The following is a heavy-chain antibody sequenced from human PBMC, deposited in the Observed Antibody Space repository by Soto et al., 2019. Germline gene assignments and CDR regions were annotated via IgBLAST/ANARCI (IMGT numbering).Heavy chain of an antibody. CDR3: ARDPKYYYDSSGYQT. V-gene: IGHV3-11*01. CDR2: ISSSGSTI. CDR1: GFTFSDYY. Sequence: LRLSCAASGFTFSDYYMSWIRQAPGKGLEWVSYISSSGSTIYYADSVKGRFTISRDNAKNSLYLQMNSLRAEDTAVYYCARDPKYYYDSSGYQTWGQGTLVTVSS. J-gene: IGHJ5*02. D-gene: IGHD3-22*01.